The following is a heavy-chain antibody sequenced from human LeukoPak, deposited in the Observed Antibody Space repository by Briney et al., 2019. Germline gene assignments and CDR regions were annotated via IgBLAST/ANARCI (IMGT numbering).Heavy chain of an antibody. D-gene: IGHD1-26*01. CDR2: ISGSGGST. J-gene: IGHJ4*02. V-gene: IGHV3-23*01. Sequence: GGSLRLSCAASGFTFSSYAMSWVRQAPGKGLEWVSAISGSGGSTYYADSVKGRFTISRDNAKNTLYLQMNSLRAEDTAVYYCARGDGGATALDFDYWGQGTLVTVSS. CDR3: ARGDGGATALDFDY. CDR1: GFTFSSYA.